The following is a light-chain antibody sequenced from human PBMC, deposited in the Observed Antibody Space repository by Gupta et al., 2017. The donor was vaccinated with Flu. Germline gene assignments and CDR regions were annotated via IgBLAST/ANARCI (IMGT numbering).Light chain of an antibody. CDR3: QQYNNWPPWT. Sequence: EIVMTHSPATLSVSPGERATLSCRASQSVSSNLAWYQQKPGQAPRLLIYGASTRATGIPARFSGSGSGTEFTLTISSLQSEDFAVYYCQQYNNWPPWTSGQGTKVEIK. CDR1: QSVSSN. CDR2: GAS. V-gene: IGKV3-15*01. J-gene: IGKJ1*01.